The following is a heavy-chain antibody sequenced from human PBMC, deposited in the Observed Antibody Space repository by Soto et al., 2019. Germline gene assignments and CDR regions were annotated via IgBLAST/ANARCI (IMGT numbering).Heavy chain of an antibody. V-gene: IGHV1-2*02. CDR1: GYTFTGYY. CDR3: ARDGKYYDFWSGYHDYYFDY. D-gene: IGHD3-3*01. J-gene: IGHJ4*02. Sequence: ASVKVCCKASGYTFTGYYMHWVRQAPGQGLEWMGWINPNSGGTNYAQKFQGRVTMIRDTSISTAYMELSRLRSDDTAVYYCARDGKYYDFWSGYHDYYFDYCGQGTLVTVSS. CDR2: INPNSGGT.